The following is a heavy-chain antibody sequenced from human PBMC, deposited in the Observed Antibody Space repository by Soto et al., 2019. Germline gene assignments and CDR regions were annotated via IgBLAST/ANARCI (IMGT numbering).Heavy chain of an antibody. CDR1: GGYISTSSYY. Sequence: SETLSLTFTVSGGYISTSSYYWGWIRQPPGKGLEWIGTIYYTGSTYYNPSLKSRVTISVDTSKDQFSLNLNSVTAADTAVYYCARSGIATHWYFELWGRGTLVTVSS. CDR3: ARSGIATHWYFEL. CDR2: IYYTGST. V-gene: IGHV4-39*01. J-gene: IGHJ2*01. D-gene: IGHD6-6*01.